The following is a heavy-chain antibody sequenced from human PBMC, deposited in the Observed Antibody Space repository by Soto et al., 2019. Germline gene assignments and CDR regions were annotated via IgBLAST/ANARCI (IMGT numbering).Heavy chain of an antibody. CDR2: IIPIFGTA. Sequence: SVKVSCKASGGTFSSYAISWVRQAPGQGLEWMGGIIPIFGTANYAQKFQGRVTITADESTSTAYMELSRLRSEDTAVYYCVRAGTEKYYFDYWGQGTLLTVSS. V-gene: IGHV1-69*13. CDR1: GGTFSSYA. D-gene: IGHD1-1*01. J-gene: IGHJ4*02. CDR3: VRAGTEKYYFDY.